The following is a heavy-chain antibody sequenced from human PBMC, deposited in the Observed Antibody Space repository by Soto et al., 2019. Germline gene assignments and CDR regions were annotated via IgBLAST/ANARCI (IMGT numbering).Heavy chain of an antibody. CDR2: ISASNGNT. Sequence: QVQLVQSGAEAKKPGASVKVSCKASGYTFINYGISWVRQDPGQGLEWMGWISASNGNTNYAQKFQGRVTMTTDTSTSTAYVELRSLRSDDTAVYYCAVGYSRSWYLDFWGQGTLVTVSS. CDR1: GYTFINYG. CDR3: AVGYSRSWYLDF. J-gene: IGHJ4*02. D-gene: IGHD6-13*01. V-gene: IGHV1-18*04.